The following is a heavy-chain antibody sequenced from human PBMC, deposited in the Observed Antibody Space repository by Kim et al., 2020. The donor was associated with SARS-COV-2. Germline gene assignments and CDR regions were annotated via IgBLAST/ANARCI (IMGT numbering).Heavy chain of an antibody. V-gene: IGHV3-15*01. J-gene: IGHJ4*02. CDR3: TTDQTSYDSSGYYPYFDY. D-gene: IGHD3-22*01. Sequence: KGRFTISRDDSKNTLYLQMNSLKTEDTAVYYCTTDQTSYDSSGYYPYFDYWGQGTLVTVSS.